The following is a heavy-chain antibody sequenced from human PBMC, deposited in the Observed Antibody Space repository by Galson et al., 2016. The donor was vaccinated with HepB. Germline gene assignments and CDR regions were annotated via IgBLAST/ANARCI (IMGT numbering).Heavy chain of an antibody. Sequence: SLRLSCAGAGFTFGDYDMSWIRQAPGKGLEWVSYISHGSHDSDFRDSVKGRFTISRDNAKNSLYLQMNSLRVEDTAVYYCARGACSGGSCYYRPMDGWGEGTSVTVAS. J-gene: IGHJ6*03. CDR1: GFTFGDYD. CDR3: ARGACSGGSCYYRPMDG. D-gene: IGHD2-15*01. CDR2: ISHGSHDS. V-gene: IGHV3-11*06.